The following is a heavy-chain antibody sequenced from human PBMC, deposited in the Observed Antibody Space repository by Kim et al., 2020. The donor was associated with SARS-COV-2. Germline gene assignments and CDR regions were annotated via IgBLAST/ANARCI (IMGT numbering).Heavy chain of an antibody. V-gene: IGHV3-23*01. CDR2: VSPGGAP. CDR3: AKLGDDMRLIVDR. J-gene: IGHJ5*02. CDR1: GFTFVKFA. D-gene: IGHD2-21*01. Sequence: GGSLRLSCATSGFTFVKFAMAWVRQAPGKGPEWVSGVSPGGAPYYADSVKGRFTISRDSTKNMIYLQMSSRRVEDTAVYYCAKLGDDMRLIVDRWGQGTLVTVSS.